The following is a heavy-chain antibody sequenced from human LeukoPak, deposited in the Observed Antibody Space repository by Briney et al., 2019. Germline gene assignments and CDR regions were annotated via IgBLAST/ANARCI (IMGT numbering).Heavy chain of an antibody. CDR2: IYYSGST. CDR1: GGSISSGGYY. CDR3: ARVPVTRPGAFDI. V-gene: IGHV4-31*03. Sequence: SETLSYTCTASGGSISSGGYYWSWIRQHPGKGLEWIGYIYYSGSTYYNPSLKSRVTISVDTSKNQFSLKLSSVTAADTAVYYCARVPVTRPGAFDIWGQGTMVTVSS. J-gene: IGHJ3*02. D-gene: IGHD3-16*02.